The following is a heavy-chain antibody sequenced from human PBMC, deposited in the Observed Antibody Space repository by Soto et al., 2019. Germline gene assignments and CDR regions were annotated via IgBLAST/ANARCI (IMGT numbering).Heavy chain of an antibody. V-gene: IGHV3-23*01. CDR3: AKDPMTTVTTASFNYYHDYMDV. J-gene: IGHJ6*03. CDR2: ISGSGGST. Sequence: PGGSLRLSCAASGCTFSRYAMSWVRQAPGKGLEWVSAISGSGGSTYYADSVKGRFTISRDNSKNTLYLQMNSLRAEDTAVYYCAKDPMTTVTTASFNYYHDYMDVWGKGTTVTVSS. CDR1: GCTFSRYA. D-gene: IGHD4-4*01.